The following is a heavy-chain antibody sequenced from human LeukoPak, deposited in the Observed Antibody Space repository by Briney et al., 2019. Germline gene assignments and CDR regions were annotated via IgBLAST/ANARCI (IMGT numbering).Heavy chain of an antibody. D-gene: IGHD2-2*01. J-gene: IGHJ5*02. CDR3: ARATGYCSSTSCNNWFDP. Sequence: SETLSLTCTVSGGSISSSSYYWGWIRQPPGKRLEWIGSIYYSGSTYYNPSLKSRVTISVDTSKNQFSLKLSSVTAADTAVYYGARATGYCSSTSCNNWFDPWGQGTLVTVSS. CDR2: IYYSGST. CDR1: GGSISSSSYY. V-gene: IGHV4-39*01.